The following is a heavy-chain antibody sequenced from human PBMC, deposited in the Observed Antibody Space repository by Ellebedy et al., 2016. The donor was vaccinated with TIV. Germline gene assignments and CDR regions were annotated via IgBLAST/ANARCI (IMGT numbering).Heavy chain of an antibody. D-gene: IGHD2-15*01. CDR2: MNPNSGNT. Sequence: ASVKVSCKASGYTFTGYYMHWVRQAPGQGLEWMGWMNPNSGNTGYAQKVQGRVTMTRNTSISTAYMELSRLRSDDTAVYYCAREDCSGGSCYWDSWGQGTLVTVSS. J-gene: IGHJ5*02. CDR1: GYTFTGYY. V-gene: IGHV1-8*02. CDR3: AREDCSGGSCYWDS.